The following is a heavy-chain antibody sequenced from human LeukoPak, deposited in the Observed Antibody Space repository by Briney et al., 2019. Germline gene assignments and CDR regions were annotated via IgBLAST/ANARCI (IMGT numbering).Heavy chain of an antibody. CDR2: ISAYNGNT. V-gene: IGHV1-18*01. D-gene: IGHD2-15*01. J-gene: IGHJ4*02. CDR3: ARDDLDCSGGTCYPDNY. Sequence: ASVKVSCKASGYTFSNYGITWVRQAPGQGHEWMGWISAYNGNTNYAERLQGRVTMNTDTSTSTAYMGLRNLRSDDTAFYYCARDDLDCSGGTCYPDNYWGQGTLVAVS. CDR1: GYTFSNYG.